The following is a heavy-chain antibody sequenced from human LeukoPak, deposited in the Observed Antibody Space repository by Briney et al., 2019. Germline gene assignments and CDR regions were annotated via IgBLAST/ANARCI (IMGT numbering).Heavy chain of an antibody. D-gene: IGHD6-13*01. Sequence: GGSLRLSCAACGLIFSSYWMSWVRQVPGKGLEWVANIKQDGSAKYYVDSLKGRLTISRDNAKNSLYLQMNSLRVEDTAVYYCARDWQYSSIWDWGQGTLVTVSS. CDR3: ARDWQYSSIWD. V-gene: IGHV3-7*01. CDR2: IKQDGSAK. J-gene: IGHJ4*02. CDR1: GLIFSSYW.